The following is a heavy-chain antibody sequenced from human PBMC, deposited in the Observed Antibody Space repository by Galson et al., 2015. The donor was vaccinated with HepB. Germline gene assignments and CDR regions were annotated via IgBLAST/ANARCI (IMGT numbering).Heavy chain of an antibody. CDR3: ARAYNSGWQIDD. CDR1: GFSFSSYA. J-gene: IGHJ4*02. Sequence: SLRLSCAGSGFSFSSYAMHWARQAPGKGLEWVAVISYDGSNEYYADSVRGRFSISRDNSENTLHLQMNSLRAEDTALYYCARAYNSGWQIDDWGQGTLVTASS. V-gene: IGHV3-30-3*01. CDR2: ISYDGSNE. D-gene: IGHD6-19*01.